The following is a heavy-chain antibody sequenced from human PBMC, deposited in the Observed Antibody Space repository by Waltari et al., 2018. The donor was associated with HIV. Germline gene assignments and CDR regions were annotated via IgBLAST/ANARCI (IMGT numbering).Heavy chain of an antibody. CDR2: IYPGDSDS. J-gene: IGHJ6*02. CDR3: ARRSYCGGDCSAPYYFYGLDV. Sequence: VQLVQSGAEVKKPGESLKISCKASGYTFSKYWIGWVRQMPGKGLEWMGNIYPGDSDSRYSPSFQGQVTISADKSINTAYLQWSSLKASDTAMYICARRSYCGGDCSAPYYFYGLDVWGQGTTVTVSS. CDR1: GYTFSKYW. V-gene: IGHV5-51*01. D-gene: IGHD2-21*02.